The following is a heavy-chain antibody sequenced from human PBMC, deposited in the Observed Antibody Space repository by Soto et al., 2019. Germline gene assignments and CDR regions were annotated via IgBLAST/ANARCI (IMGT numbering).Heavy chain of an antibody. CDR2: IFPGDSDT. CDR3: ARQSGMDV. Sequence: PGESLKISCKTSGYNFAGYWIGWVRQMPGKGLEWLGIIFPGDSDTKYSPSFQGQVIISADKSIGTAYLQWSSLKASDTAIYYCARQSGMDVWGQGTTVTVSS. CDR1: GYNFAGYW. J-gene: IGHJ6*02. V-gene: IGHV5-51*01. D-gene: IGHD5-12*01.